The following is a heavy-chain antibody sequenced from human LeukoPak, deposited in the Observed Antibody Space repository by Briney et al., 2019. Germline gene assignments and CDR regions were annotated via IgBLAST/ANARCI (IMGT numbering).Heavy chain of an antibody. CDR3: AGEYCSGAACYKSFDY. V-gene: IGHV1-2*02. Sequence: GASVTVSFTASGYTFTDYYMHWVRHAPGQGLEWMGWLNPDSGASKSAQKFQGRVTMTRDTSISTAYMELSSLRADDTALYYCAGEYCSGAACYKSFDYWGQGTLVTVSS. CDR1: GYTFTDYY. J-gene: IGHJ4*02. D-gene: IGHD2-15*01. CDR2: LNPDSGAS.